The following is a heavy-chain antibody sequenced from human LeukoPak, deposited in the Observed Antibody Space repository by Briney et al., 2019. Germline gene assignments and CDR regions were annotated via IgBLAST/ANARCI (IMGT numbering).Heavy chain of an antibody. V-gene: IGHV4-61*02. CDR2: IYISGST. D-gene: IGHD3-16*01. CDR1: GGSISSGSYY. Sequence: PSQTLSLTCTVSGGSISSGSYYWSWIRQPAGKGLEWIGRIYISGSTTYTPSLRSRVTISVDTSKNQFSLTVTSVTAADTAVYYCARGHVWGNSRFDYWGQGTMVTVSS. CDR3: ARGHVWGNSRFDY. J-gene: IGHJ4*02.